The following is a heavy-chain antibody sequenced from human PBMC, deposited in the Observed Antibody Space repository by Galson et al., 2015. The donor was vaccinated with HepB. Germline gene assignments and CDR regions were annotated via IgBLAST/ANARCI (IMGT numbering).Heavy chain of an antibody. J-gene: IGHJ4*02. CDR3: ARLERYFDWLSSPFDY. Sequence: SLRLSCAASGFTFSSYSMNWVRQAPGKGLEWVSYISSSSSTIYYADSVKGRFTISRDNAKNSLYLQMNSLRAEDTAVYYCARLERYFDWLSSPFDYWGQGTLVTVSS. CDR1: GFTFSSYS. D-gene: IGHD3-9*01. V-gene: IGHV3-48*01. CDR2: ISSSSSTI.